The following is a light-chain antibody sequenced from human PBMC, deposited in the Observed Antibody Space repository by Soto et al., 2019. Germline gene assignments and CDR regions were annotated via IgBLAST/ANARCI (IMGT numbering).Light chain of an antibody. CDR1: QNINNW. Sequence: DIQMTQSPSTLSASVGDRVTITCRASQNINNWLAWYQQKPGKAPNLLIYKASSLESGVPSRFSGSGSGTDFTLTISSLQPDDFATYYCQQYKNYLTFGPGTKVDIK. CDR3: QQYKNYLT. V-gene: IGKV1-5*03. J-gene: IGKJ3*01. CDR2: KAS.